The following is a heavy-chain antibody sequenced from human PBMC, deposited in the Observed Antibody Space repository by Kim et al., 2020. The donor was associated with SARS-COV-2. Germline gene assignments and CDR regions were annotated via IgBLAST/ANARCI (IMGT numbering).Heavy chain of an antibody. D-gene: IGHD3-16*01. J-gene: IGHJ2*01. CDR3: ARVMGEMATIGWYFDL. V-gene: IGHV4-39*07. CDR1: GGSISSSSYY. Sequence: SETLSLTCTVSGGSISSSSYYWGWIRQPPGKGLEWIGSIYYSGSTYYNPPLKSRVTISVDTSKNQFSLKLSSVTAADTAVYYCARVMGEMATIGWYFDLWGRGTLVTVSS. CDR2: IYYSGST.